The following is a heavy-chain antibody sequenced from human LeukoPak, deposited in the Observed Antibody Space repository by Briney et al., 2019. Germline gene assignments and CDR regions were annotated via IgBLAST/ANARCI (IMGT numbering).Heavy chain of an antibody. Sequence: GGSLRLSCAASRFTFSSYGMHWVRQAPGKGLEWVACIRYDGSNKYYADSVKGRFTISRDNAKNSLYLQMNSLRAEDTAVYYCARDSIAVAGYYYYYMDVWGKGTTVTVSS. CDR3: ARDSIAVAGYYYYYMDV. CDR2: IRYDGSNK. CDR1: RFTFSSYG. D-gene: IGHD6-19*01. V-gene: IGHV3-30*02. J-gene: IGHJ6*03.